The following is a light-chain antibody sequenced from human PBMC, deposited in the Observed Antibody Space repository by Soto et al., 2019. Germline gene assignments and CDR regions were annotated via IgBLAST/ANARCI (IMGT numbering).Light chain of an antibody. CDR2: DAS. J-gene: IGKJ4*01. V-gene: IGKV3-20*01. Sequence: EIVLTQSPGTLSLSPGERATLSCRASQSVASNYLGWYQQKPGQAPRVLIFDASIRATGIPDRFSASGSGSDFTLTISRLEPDEFAVYYCHQYDSLPLTFGGGTKVDIK. CDR3: HQYDSLPLT. CDR1: QSVASNY.